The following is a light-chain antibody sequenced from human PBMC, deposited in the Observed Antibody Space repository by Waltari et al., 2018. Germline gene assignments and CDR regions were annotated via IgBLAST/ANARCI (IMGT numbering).Light chain of an antibody. Sequence: QSVLTQPPSASGTPGQRVTISCSGSSSNIGSNYAYWYQQLPGTAPKLLIYRNNQRPSGVPHRFSGSKSGTSASLAISGLRSEDEADYYCAAWDDSLSGPVFGGGTKLTVL. J-gene: IGLJ2*01. V-gene: IGLV1-47*01. CDR1: SSNIGSNY. CDR2: RNN. CDR3: AAWDDSLSGPV.